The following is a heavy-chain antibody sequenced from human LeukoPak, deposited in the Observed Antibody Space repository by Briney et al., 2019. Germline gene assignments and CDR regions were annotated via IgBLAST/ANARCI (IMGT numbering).Heavy chain of an antibody. J-gene: IGHJ4*02. Sequence: GGSLRLSCAASGFTFSSYAMSWVRQAPGKGLEWVSGISVSGGSTYYADSVKGRFTISRDNSKNTLYLQMNSLRVEDTAVYYCASEFLWFGDLEQKSLDYWGQGTLVTVSS. V-gene: IGHV3-23*01. CDR3: ASEFLWFGDLEQKSLDY. CDR1: GFTFSSYA. D-gene: IGHD3-10*01. CDR2: ISVSGGST.